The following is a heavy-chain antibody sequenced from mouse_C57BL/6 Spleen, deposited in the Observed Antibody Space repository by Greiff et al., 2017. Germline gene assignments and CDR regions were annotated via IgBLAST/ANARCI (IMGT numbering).Heavy chain of an antibody. CDR3: AKRSNPYYAMDY. D-gene: IGHD2-5*01. CDR2: IDPNSGGT. J-gene: IGHJ4*01. V-gene: IGHV1-72*01. Sequence: QVQLQQSGAELVKPGASVKLSCKASGYTFTSYWMHWVKQRPGRGLGWIGRIDPNSGGTKSNEKFKSKATLTVYKPSSTAYMQLSSLTSEDSAVYYCAKRSNPYYAMDYWGQGTSVTVSS. CDR1: GYTFTSYW.